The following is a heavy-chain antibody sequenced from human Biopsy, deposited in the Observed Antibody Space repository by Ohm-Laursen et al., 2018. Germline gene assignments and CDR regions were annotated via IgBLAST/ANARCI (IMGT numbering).Heavy chain of an antibody. CDR1: GDSVSSGSFY. D-gene: IGHD2/OR15-2a*01. V-gene: IGHV4-61*03. J-gene: IGHJ6*02. CDR3: TRATNSTGWPYYYFYGMDI. Sequence: SETLSLTCTVSGDSVSSGSFYWTWIRQPPGKGLEWIGYIYYSGSTNYNPSLKSRVTISVDRSKNHFSLELSSVTAADTAIYYCTRATNSTGWPYYYFYGMDIWGQGTTVTVSS. CDR2: IYYSGST.